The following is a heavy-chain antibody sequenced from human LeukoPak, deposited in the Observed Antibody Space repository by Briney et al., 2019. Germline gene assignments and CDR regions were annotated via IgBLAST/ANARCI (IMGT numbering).Heavy chain of an antibody. J-gene: IGHJ4*02. CDR2: INPSGGST. Sequence: GASVKVSCKASGYTFTSYYIHWVRQAPGQGLEWMGIINPSGGSTRYAQKFQGRVTMTRDTCTSTVYMELSSLRSEDTAVYYCTRSEYRTSSGYFDYWGQGTLVTVSS. CDR3: TRSEYRTSSGYFDY. D-gene: IGHD4-11*01. CDR1: GYTFTSYY. V-gene: IGHV1-46*01.